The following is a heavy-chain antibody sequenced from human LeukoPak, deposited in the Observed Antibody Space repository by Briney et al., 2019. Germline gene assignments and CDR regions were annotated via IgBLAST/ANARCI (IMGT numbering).Heavy chain of an antibody. CDR3: ARGGYYDILTGLNWFDP. CDR1: GLTFSDYY. J-gene: IGHJ5*02. V-gene: IGHV3-11*06. D-gene: IGHD3-9*01. Sequence: GGSLRLSCAASGLTFSDYYMSWIRQAPGKGLEWVSYISSSSSYTNYADSVKGRFTISRDNAKNSLYLQMNSLRAEDTAVYYCARGGYYDILTGLNWFDPWGQGTLVTVSS. CDR2: ISSSSSYT.